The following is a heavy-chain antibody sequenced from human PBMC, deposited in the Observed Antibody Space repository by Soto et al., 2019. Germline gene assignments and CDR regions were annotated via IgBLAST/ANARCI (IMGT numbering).Heavy chain of an antibody. Sequence: QVQLVQSGAEVKKPGASVKVSCKGSGYTFTRYHINWERQATGQGREWMGWMNPNSGNTGYAQTLQGRVTMTWDTSLSTAYVELSSLRFEDTAMYYCARGRISSIDGWLVPWGQVTLVTVAS. CDR1: GYTFTRYH. V-gene: IGHV1-8*01. J-gene: IGHJ5*02. D-gene: IGHD1-20*01. CDR3: ARGRISSIDGWLVP. CDR2: MNPNSGNT.